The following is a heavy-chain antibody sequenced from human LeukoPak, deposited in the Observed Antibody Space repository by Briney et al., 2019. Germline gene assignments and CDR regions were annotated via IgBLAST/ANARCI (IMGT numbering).Heavy chain of an antibody. D-gene: IGHD2-2*01. CDR1: GFTFSSYG. CDR2: ISHDGSYK. J-gene: IGHJ4*02. CDR3: ARRLVTAGITDFFDS. Sequence: GRSLRLSCAASGFTFSSYGMQWVRQAPGKGLEWVAAISHDGSYKYYADSVKGRFTISRDNSKSTLYLQMNGLTAEDTALYYCARRLVTAGITDFFDSWGQGTLVSVSS. V-gene: IGHV3-33*05.